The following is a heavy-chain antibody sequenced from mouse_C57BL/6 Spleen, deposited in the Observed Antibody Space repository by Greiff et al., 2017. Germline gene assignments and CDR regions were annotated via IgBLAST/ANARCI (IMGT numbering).Heavy chain of an antibody. J-gene: IGHJ3*01. CDR2: IDPSDSYT. CDR1: GYTFTSYW. D-gene: IGHD1-1*01. V-gene: IGHV1-50*01. Sequence: QVQLQQSGAELVKPGASVKLSCKASGYTFTSYWMQWVKQRPGQGLEWIGEIDPSDSYTNYNQKFKGKATLTVDTSSSTAYMQLSSLTSEDSAVYYCAREDLGGSRGLAYWGQGTLVTVSA. CDR3: AREDLGGSRGLAY.